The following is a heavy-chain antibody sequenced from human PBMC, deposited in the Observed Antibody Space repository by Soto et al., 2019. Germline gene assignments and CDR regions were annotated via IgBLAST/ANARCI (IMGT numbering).Heavy chain of an antibody. CDR2: IIPIFGTA. CDR1: GGTFSSYA. D-gene: IGHD1-7*01. Sequence: SVKFSCKASGGTFSSYAISWVRQAPGQGLEWMGGIIPIFGTANYAQKFQGRVTITADESTSTAYMELSSLRSEDTAVYYCARYAAGTTDHYYYGMDVWGQGTTVTVSS. V-gene: IGHV1-69*13. CDR3: ARYAAGTTDHYYYGMDV. J-gene: IGHJ6*02.